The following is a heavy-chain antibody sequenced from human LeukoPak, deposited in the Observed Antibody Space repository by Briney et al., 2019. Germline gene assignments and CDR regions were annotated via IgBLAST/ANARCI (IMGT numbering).Heavy chain of an antibody. D-gene: IGHD6-19*01. CDR2: ISWDGGST. CDR3: ARARVTGYSSGWYSSGYMDV. J-gene: IGHJ6*03. Sequence: GGSLRLSCAASGFTFDDYAMHWVRQAPGKGLEWVSLISWDGGSTYYADSVKGRFTISRDNSKNSLYLQMNSLRAEDTALYYCARARVTGYSSGWYSSGYMDVWGKGTTVTVSS. CDR1: GFTFDDYA. V-gene: IGHV3-43D*03.